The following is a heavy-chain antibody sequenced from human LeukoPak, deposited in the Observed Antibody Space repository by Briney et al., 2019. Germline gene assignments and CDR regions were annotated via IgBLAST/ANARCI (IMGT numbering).Heavy chain of an antibody. CDR3: ARHLRLAGAGAEFDY. V-gene: IGHV4-59*08. CDR1: GGSISSYY. Sequence: PSETLSLTCTVSGGSISSYYRSWIRQPPGKGLEWIGYIYYSGSTNYNPSLKSRVTISVDTSKNQFSLKLSSVTAADTAVYYCARHLRLAGAGAEFDYWGQGILVTVSS. CDR2: IYYSGST. J-gene: IGHJ4*02. D-gene: IGHD6-13*01.